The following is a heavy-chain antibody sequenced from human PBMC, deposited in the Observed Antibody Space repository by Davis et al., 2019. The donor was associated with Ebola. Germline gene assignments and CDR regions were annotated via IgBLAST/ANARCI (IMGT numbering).Heavy chain of an antibody. CDR1: GGSISSSSYY. Sequence: SETLSLTCTVSGGSISSSSYYWSWIRQPPGKGLEWLGYIYYSGSTNYNPSLKSRVTISVDTSKNQFSLKLSSVTAADTAVYYCARDATMVRGVIFDYWGQGTLVTVSS. CDR3: ARDATMVRGVIFDY. V-gene: IGHV4-61*01. D-gene: IGHD3-10*01. J-gene: IGHJ4*02. CDR2: IYYSGST.